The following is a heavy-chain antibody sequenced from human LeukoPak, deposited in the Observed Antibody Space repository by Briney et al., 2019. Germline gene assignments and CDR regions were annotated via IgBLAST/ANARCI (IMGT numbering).Heavy chain of an antibody. J-gene: IGHJ4*02. CDR3: ARARYYDSSGYYIIDY. CDR1: GFTFSRFE. V-gene: IGHV3-48*03. CDR2: ISSIGSTI. D-gene: IGHD3-22*01. Sequence: KTGGSLRLSCAASGFTFSRFEMNWVRQTPGKGLEWVSYISSIGSTIYYADSVKGRFTISRDNAKNSLYLQMNSLRAEDAAVYYCARARYYDSSGYYIIDYWCQGTLVTVSS.